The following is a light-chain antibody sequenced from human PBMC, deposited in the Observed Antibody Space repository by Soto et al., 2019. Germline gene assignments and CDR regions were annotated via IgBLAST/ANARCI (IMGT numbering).Light chain of an antibody. V-gene: IGLV2-23*02. Sequence: QSVLTQSASVSGSPGQSITISCTGTSSDVGSFNLVSWYQQHPGKAPKLMIYEVTKRPSGVSNRFSGSKSGNTASLTISGLQAEDEADYYCWSYAGSSTFFYVFGSGTKVTV. J-gene: IGLJ1*01. CDR2: EVT. CDR3: WSYAGSSTFFYV. CDR1: SSDVGSFNL.